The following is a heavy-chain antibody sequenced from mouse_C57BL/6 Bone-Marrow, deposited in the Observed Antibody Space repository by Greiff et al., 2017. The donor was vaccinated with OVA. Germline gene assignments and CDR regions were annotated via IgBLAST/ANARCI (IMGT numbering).Heavy chain of an antibody. CDR2: ISDGGSYT. CDR3: AREGSSWGYAMDY. V-gene: IGHV5-4*01. D-gene: IGHD1-1*01. J-gene: IGHJ4*01. Sequence: EVKLVESGGGLVKPGGSLKLSCAASGFTFSSYAMSWVRQTPEKRLEWVATISDGGSYTYYPDNVKGRFTISRDNAKNNLYLQMSHLKSEDTAMYYCAREGSSWGYAMDYWGQGTSVTVSS. CDR1: GFTFSSYA.